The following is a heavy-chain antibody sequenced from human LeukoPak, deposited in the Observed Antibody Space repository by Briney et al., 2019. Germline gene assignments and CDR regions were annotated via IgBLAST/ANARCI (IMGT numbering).Heavy chain of an antibody. Sequence: SETLSLTCAVYGGSFSGYYWSWIRQPPGKGLEWIGEINHSGSTNYNPSLKSRVTISVDTSKNQFSLKLSSVTAADTAVYYCARQWEAGIAAAGTAPWGQGTLVTVSS. D-gene: IGHD6-13*01. J-gene: IGHJ5*02. V-gene: IGHV4-34*01. CDR2: INHSGST. CDR3: ARQWEAGIAAAGTAP. CDR1: GGSFSGYY.